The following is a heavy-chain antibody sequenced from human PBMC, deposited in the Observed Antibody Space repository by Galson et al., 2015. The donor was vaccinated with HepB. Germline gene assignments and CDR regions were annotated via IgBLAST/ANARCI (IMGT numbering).Heavy chain of an antibody. CDR3: ARLYCSGGSCYFDY. Sequence: SLRLSCAASGFRLSDSWMTWVRQSAERGLEWVANINEDGSAKRYLDSVKGRLTISRDNAKNSVFLQMDSLRADDTAIYYCARLYCSGGSCYFDYWGQGTLVTVSS. CDR2: INEDGSAK. CDR1: GFRLSDSW. V-gene: IGHV3-7*03. J-gene: IGHJ4*02. D-gene: IGHD2-15*01.